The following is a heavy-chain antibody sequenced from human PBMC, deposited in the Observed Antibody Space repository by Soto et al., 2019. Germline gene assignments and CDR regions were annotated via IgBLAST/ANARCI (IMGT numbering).Heavy chain of an antibody. J-gene: IGHJ4*02. CDR2: SYYSGST. V-gene: IGHV4-39*01. D-gene: IGHD6-19*01. Sequence: QLQLQESGPGLVKPSETLSLTCAVSGGSISSSSYYWGWIRQPPGKGLEWIGSSYYSGSTYYNPSLQSRVTISVDTSKSQFSLKLSSVTAADTAVYYCARLSGWSGYWGQGTLVTVSS. CDR3: ARLSGWSGY. CDR1: GGSISSSSYY.